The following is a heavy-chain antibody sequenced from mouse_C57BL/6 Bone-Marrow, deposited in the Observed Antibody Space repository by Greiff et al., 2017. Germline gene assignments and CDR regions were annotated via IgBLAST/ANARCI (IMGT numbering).Heavy chain of an antibody. V-gene: IGHV1-64*01. CDR2: IHPNSGST. Sequence: QVQLQQPGAELVKPGASVKLSCKASGYTFTSYWMHWVKQRPGQGLEWIGMIHPNSGSTNYNEKFKSKATLTVAKSSSTAYMQLSSLTSEDSAVYYCAREYYYGSRDWYFDVWGTGTTVTVSS. D-gene: IGHD1-1*01. J-gene: IGHJ1*03. CDR3: AREYYYGSRDWYFDV. CDR1: GYTFTSYW.